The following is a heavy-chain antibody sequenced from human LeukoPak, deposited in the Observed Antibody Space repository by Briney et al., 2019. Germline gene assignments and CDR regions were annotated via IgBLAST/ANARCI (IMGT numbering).Heavy chain of an antibody. V-gene: IGHV1-2*02. Sequence: ASVKVSCKASGYTFTGYYMHWVRQAPGQGLEWMGWINPNSGGTNYAQKFQGRVTMTEDTSTDTAYMELSSLRSEDTAVYYCATSQGSGSYYNVNHYYYYYMDVWGKGTTVTISS. CDR2: INPNSGGT. CDR1: GYTFTGYY. CDR3: ATSQGSGSYYNVNHYYYYYMDV. D-gene: IGHD3-10*01. J-gene: IGHJ6*03.